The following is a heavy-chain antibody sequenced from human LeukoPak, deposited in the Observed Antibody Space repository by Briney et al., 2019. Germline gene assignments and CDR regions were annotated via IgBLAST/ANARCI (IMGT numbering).Heavy chain of an antibody. CDR1: GGSISSYY. CDR3: ARDQGRWLQEMGYYHYMDV. Sequence: PSGTLSLTCNVSGGSISSYYWTWIRQPPGKGLQWVGYIAYSGSTNYNPSLKSRVTISVDTSKNQFSLKLSSVTAADTAVYYCARDQGRWLQEMGYYHYMDVWGKGTTVTISS. CDR2: IAYSGST. V-gene: IGHV4-59*01. J-gene: IGHJ6*03. D-gene: IGHD5-24*01.